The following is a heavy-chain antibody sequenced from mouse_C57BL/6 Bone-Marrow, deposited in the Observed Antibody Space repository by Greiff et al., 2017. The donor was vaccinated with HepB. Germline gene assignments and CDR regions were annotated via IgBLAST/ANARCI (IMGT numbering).Heavy chain of an antibody. V-gene: IGHV5-17*01. CDR3: ARRNRGYAMDY. Sequence: EVQGVESGGGLVKPGGSLKLSCAASGFTFSDYGMHWVRQAPEKGLEWVAYISSGSSTIYYADTVKGRFTISRDNAKNTLFLQMTSLRSEDTAIYYGARRNRGYAMDYWGQGTSVTVSS. CDR2: ISSGSSTI. J-gene: IGHJ4*01. CDR1: GFTFSDYG.